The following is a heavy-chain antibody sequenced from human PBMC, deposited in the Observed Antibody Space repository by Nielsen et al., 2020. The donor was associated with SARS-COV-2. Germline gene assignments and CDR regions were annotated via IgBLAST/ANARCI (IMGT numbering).Heavy chain of an antibody. J-gene: IGHJ6*02. V-gene: IGHV1-69*05. D-gene: IGHD6-19*01. Sequence: SVKVSCKASGGTFSSYAISWVRQAPGQGLEWMGGIIPIFGTANYAQKFQGRVTMTRDTSTSTVYMELSSLRSEDTAVYYCASSIAVAGTHYYYGMDVWGQGTTVTVSS. CDR2: IIPIFGTA. CDR1: GGTFSSYA. CDR3: ASSIAVAGTHYYYGMDV.